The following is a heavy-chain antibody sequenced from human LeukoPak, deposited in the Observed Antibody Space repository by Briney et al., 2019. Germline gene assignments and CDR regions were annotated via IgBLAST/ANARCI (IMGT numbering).Heavy chain of an antibody. CDR3: TKETESQRSFDY. D-gene: IGHD5-24*01. CDR1: GFTFSSYA. Sequence: GGSLRLSCAASGFTFSSYAMHWVRQAPGKGLEWVAVISYDGSNKYYADSVKGRFTISRDNSKNSLYLQMNSLRTEDTALYYCTKETESQRSFDYWGQGTLVTVSS. V-gene: IGHV3-30-3*01. J-gene: IGHJ4*02. CDR2: ISYDGSNK.